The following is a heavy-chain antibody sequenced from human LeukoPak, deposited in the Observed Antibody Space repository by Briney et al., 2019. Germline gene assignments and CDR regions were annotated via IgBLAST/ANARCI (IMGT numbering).Heavy chain of an antibody. V-gene: IGHV3-23*01. J-gene: IGHJ4*02. Sequence: GGSLRLSCAASGFTFSSYAMSWVRQAPGKGLEWVSAISGSGGSTYYADSVKGRFTISRDNSKNTLYLQTNSLRAEDTAVYYCAKDSGSSGYAVWDYWGQGTLVTVSS. CDR2: ISGSGGST. CDR1: GFTFSSYA. CDR3: AKDSGSSGYAVWDY. D-gene: IGHD6-13*01.